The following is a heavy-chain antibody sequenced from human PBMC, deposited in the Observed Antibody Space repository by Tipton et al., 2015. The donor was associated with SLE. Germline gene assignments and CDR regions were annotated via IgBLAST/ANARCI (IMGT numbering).Heavy chain of an antibody. CDR2: ISRGGSTI. J-gene: IGHJ4*02. Sequence: GSLRLSCAASGFTLSSFEMIWVRQAPGKGLEWVSYISRGGSTIYNADAVKGRFTISRDNAKNSLYLQMNSLRADDTAVYYCARGDWASPLDSWGQGTLVTVSS. V-gene: IGHV3-48*03. CDR1: GFTLSSFE. D-gene: IGHD3/OR15-3a*01. CDR3: ARGDWASPLDS.